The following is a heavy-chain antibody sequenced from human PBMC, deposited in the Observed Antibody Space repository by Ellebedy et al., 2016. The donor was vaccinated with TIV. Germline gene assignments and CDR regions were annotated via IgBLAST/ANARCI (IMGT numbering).Heavy chain of an antibody. J-gene: IGHJ2*01. CDR2: IYYSGST. CDR1: GGSISSYY. Sequence: SETLSLTCTVSGGSISSYYWSWIRQPPGKGLEWIGYIYYSGSTNYNPSLKSRVTISVDTSKNQFSLKLSSVTAADTAVYYCARDDGWSNRSYFDLWGRGTLVTVSS. D-gene: IGHD1-14*01. CDR3: ARDDGWSNRSYFDL. V-gene: IGHV4-59*12.